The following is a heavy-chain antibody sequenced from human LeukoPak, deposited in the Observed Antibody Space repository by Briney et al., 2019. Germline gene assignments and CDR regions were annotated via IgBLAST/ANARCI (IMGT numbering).Heavy chain of an antibody. V-gene: IGHV4-34*01. Sequence: SETLSLTCAVYGGSFSGYYWSWIRQPPGKGLEWIEEINHSGSTNYNPSLKSRVTISVDTSKNQFSLKLSSVTAADTAVYYCARDGLSGGASDYWGQETLVTVSS. D-gene: IGHD3-16*01. J-gene: IGHJ4*02. CDR2: INHSGST. CDR1: GGSFSGYY. CDR3: ARDGLSGGASDY.